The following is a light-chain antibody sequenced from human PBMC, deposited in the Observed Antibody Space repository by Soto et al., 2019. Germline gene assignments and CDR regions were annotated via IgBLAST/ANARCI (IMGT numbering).Light chain of an antibody. CDR3: KQRSNWPWT. CDR1: QSVSSY. CDR2: DAS. V-gene: IGKV3-11*01. J-gene: IGKJ1*01. Sequence: EIVLTQSPATPSLSPGERATLSCRASQSVSSYLAWYQQKPGQAPRLLIYDASNRATGIPARFSGSGSGTDFTLPISGLEPEDFAVYYCKQRSNWPWTFGQGTKVEIK.